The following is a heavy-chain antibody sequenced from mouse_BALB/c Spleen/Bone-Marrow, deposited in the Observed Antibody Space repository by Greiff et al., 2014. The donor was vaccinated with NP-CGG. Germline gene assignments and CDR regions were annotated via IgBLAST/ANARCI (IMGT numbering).Heavy chain of an antibody. CDR3: TREGYYGSSYVDY. CDR1: GYTFISYW. J-gene: IGHJ2*01. CDR2: IYPSDSYT. V-gene: IGHV1-69*02. Sequence: QVQLQQPGAELVRPGASVKLSCKASGYTFISYWINWVKQRPGQGLEWIGNIYPSDSYTNYNQKFKDKATLTVDKSSSTAYMQLSSPTSEDSAVYYCTREGYYGSSYVDYWGQGTTLTVSS. D-gene: IGHD1-1*01.